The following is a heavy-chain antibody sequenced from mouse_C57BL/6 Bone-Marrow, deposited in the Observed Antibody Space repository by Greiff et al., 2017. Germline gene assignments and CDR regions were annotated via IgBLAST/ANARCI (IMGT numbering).Heavy chain of an antibody. Sequence: EVHLVESGAGLVKPGGSLKLSCAASGFTFSSYAMSWVRQTPEKRLEWVAYISSGGDYIYYADTVKGRCTITRDNATNTLYLQMSSLKSEDTAMYYCTRDAYGYDVPYARDYWGQGTSVTVSS. CDR3: TRDAYGYDVPYARDY. J-gene: IGHJ4*01. CDR1: GFTFSSYA. V-gene: IGHV5-9-1*02. CDR2: ISSGGDYI. D-gene: IGHD2-2*01.